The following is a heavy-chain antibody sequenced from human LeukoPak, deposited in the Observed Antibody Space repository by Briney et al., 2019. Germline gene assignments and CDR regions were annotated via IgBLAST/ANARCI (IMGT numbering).Heavy chain of an antibody. D-gene: IGHD1-26*01. J-gene: IGHJ4*02. Sequence: GGSLRLSCAASGFTFEDFSMHWVRQVPGKGLEWISLIDWDGGITYYADSVKGRFTVSRDNSKSSLYLHLNSLTPEDTAFDYCAKDSFVATTSYLDSWGQGTLVTVSS. CDR1: GFTFEDFS. CDR3: AKDSFVATTSYLDS. CDR2: IDWDGGIT. V-gene: IGHV3-43*01.